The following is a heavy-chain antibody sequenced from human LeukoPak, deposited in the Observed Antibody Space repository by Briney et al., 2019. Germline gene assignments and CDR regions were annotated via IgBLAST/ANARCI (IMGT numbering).Heavy chain of an antibody. V-gene: IGHV4-39*01. CDR1: GGSISSSSYY. Sequence: KPSETLSLTCTVSGGSISSSSYYWGWIRQPPGKGLEWIGSIYYSGSTYYNPSLKSRVTISVDTSKNQFSLKLSSVTAADTAVYYCARHPHGYDILTGEEYYFDYWGQGTLVTVSS. D-gene: IGHD3-9*01. CDR3: ARHPHGYDILTGEEYYFDY. CDR2: IYYSGST. J-gene: IGHJ4*02.